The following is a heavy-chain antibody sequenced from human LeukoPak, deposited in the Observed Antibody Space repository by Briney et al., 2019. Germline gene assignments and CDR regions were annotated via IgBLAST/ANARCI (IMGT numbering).Heavy chain of an antibody. J-gene: IGHJ6*03. CDR3: ASCSGGSCYATRRDYYMDV. Sequence: ASVKVSCKASGYTFTGYYMHWVRQAPGQGLEWMGWINPNSGGTKYAQKFQGRVTMTRDTSISTAYMELSRLRSDDTAVYYCASCSGGSCYATRRDYYMDVWGKGTTVTVSS. CDR2: INPNSGGT. D-gene: IGHD2-15*01. CDR1: GYTFTGYY. V-gene: IGHV1-2*02.